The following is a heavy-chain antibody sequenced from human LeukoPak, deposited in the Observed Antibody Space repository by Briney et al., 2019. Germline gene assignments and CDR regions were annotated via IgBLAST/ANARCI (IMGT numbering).Heavy chain of an antibody. CDR3: ANASSNYFYYFEY. CDR2: ISYDATNK. V-gene: IGHV3-30*18. D-gene: IGHD2/OR15-2a*01. Sequence: GRSLRLSCAASGFTFSSSDMHWVRQAPGKGLEWVAVISYDATNKYYADSVKGRFTLSRDNSKNTLYLQTNTLRDEDTAVYYCANASSNYFYYFEYWGQGTLVTVSS. CDR1: GFTFSSSD. J-gene: IGHJ4*02.